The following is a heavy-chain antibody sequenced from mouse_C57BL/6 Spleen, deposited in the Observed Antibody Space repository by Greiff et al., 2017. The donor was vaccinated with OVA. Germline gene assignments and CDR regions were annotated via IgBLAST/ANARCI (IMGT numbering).Heavy chain of an antibody. V-gene: IGHV3-1*01. CDR3: ARDGDYYGSSPYFDY. D-gene: IGHD1-1*01. CDR2: ISYSGST. J-gene: IGHJ2*01. Sequence: VQLKESGPGMVKPSQSLSLTCTVTGYSITSGYDWHWIRHFPGNKLEWMGYISYSGSTNYNPSLKSRISITHDTSKNHFFLKLNSVTTEDTATYYCARDGDYYGSSPYFDYWGQGTTLTVSS. CDR1: GYSITSGYD.